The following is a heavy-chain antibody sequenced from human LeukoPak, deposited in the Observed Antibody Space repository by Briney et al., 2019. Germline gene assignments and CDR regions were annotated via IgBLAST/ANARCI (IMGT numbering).Heavy chain of an antibody. Sequence: GTSLRLSCAASGFTFSIYGMHWVRQSPEKGLEWVANIKEDGSARYYVDSVKGRFTISRDNPKNSLYLQMGSLRADDTAMYYCARDPRDDHNSLDYWGQGTQVTVSS. V-gene: IGHV3-7*03. CDR2: IKEDGSAR. D-gene: IGHD5-24*01. CDR1: GFTFSIYG. J-gene: IGHJ4*02. CDR3: ARDPRDDHNSLDY.